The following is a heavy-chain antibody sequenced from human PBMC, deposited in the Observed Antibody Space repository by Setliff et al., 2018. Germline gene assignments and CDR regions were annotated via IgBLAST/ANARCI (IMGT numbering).Heavy chain of an antibody. D-gene: IGHD4-4*01. Sequence: PGESLKISCKGSGYRFSSHWIGWVRQMPGKGLEWMGIIYPGDSDTRYSPSFQGQVTISADKSISTAYLQWSSLKASDTAMYYCARSTETFSGEDFYFFYYMDVWGKGTTVTSP. CDR2: IYPGDSDT. CDR3: ARSTETFSGEDFYFFYYMDV. V-gene: IGHV5-51*01. J-gene: IGHJ6*03. CDR1: GYRFSSHW.